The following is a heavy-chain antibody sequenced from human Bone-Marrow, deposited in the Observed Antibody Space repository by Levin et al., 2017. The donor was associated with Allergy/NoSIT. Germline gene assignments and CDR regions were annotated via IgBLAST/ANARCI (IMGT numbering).Heavy chain of an antibody. D-gene: IGHD7-27*01. CDR3: ARDASNWGASDS. CDR2: INPNTGTT. J-gene: IGHJ4*02. CDR1: GYTFTGYS. V-gene: IGHV1-2*06. Sequence: ASVKVSCKASGYTFTGYSINWVRQAPGQGLEWMVRINPNTGTTNYAQKFHGRVTMTRDTSINTVYMELSRLTSGDTAVFYCARDASNWGASDSWGQGTLVTVSS.